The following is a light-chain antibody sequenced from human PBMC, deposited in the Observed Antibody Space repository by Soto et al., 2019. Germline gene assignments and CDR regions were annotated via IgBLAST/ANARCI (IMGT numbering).Light chain of an antibody. CDR2: DAS. J-gene: IGKJ1*01. CDR3: QQRSSWPRT. CDR1: QSVASH. Sequence: EIVLTQSPATLSLSPGKRATLSCRASQSVASHLLWYQQNPGQAPRLLIYDASNRATGIPARFSGSGSGTDFTLTISSLEPEDFAVYYCQQRSSWPRTFGQGTKVEIK. V-gene: IGKV3-11*01.